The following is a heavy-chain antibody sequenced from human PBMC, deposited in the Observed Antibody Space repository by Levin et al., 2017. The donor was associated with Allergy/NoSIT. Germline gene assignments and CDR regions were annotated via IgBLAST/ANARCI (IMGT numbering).Heavy chain of an antibody. V-gene: IGHV1-2*02. CDR3: ARRGAHNWNDRLFDS. Sequence: ASVKVSCKASLYTFTDYYMHWVRQAPGQGLEWMGWINPNSSDTDYAQKFQGRVTLTRDTSITTAYMELRRLRSDDTAVYYCARRGAHNWNDRLFDSWGQGTLVTVSS. J-gene: IGHJ4*01. D-gene: IGHD1-1*01. CDR2: INPNSSDT. CDR1: LYTFTDYY.